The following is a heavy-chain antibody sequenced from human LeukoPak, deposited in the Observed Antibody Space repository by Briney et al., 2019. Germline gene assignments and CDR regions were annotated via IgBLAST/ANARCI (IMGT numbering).Heavy chain of an antibody. Sequence: ASVKVSCKASGGTFSSYAISWVRQAPGQGLEWMGWINPNSGGTNYAQKFQGRVTMTRDTSISTAYMELSRLRSDDTAVYYCARKGVLTGYHFSLDAFDIWGQGTMVTVSS. D-gene: IGHD3-9*01. V-gene: IGHV1-2*02. CDR1: GGTFSSYA. J-gene: IGHJ3*02. CDR2: INPNSGGT. CDR3: ARKGVLTGYHFSLDAFDI.